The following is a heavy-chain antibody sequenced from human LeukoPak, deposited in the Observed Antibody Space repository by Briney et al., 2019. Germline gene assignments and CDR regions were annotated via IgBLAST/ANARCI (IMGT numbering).Heavy chain of an antibody. J-gene: IGHJ4*02. CDR3: AIDLKYCTGGMCYFTAVADS. CDR2: INWDSTST. D-gene: IGHD2-8*02. CDR1: GFIFDHFG. V-gene: IGHV3-20*04. Sequence: GGSLRLSCATSGFIFDHFGMNWVRQVPGKGLEWVSGINWDSTSTNYVDSVRGRFTISRDNAKNSLYLQMNSLRVEDTAFYYCAIDLKYCTGGMCYFTAVADSWGQGTLVTVSS.